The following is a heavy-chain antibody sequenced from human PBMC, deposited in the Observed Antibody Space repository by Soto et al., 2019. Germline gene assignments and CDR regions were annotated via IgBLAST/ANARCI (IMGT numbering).Heavy chain of an antibody. CDR2: IYYSGST. D-gene: IGHD4-4*01. Sequence: PSETLSLTCTVSGGSISSYYWSWIRQPPGKGLEWIGYIYYSGSTNYNPSLKSRVTISVDTSKNQFSLKLSSVTAADTAVYYCARDRNSRGDYYYGMDVWGQGTTVTVSS. J-gene: IGHJ6*02. CDR3: ARDRNSRGDYYYGMDV. CDR1: GGSISSYY. V-gene: IGHV4-59*01.